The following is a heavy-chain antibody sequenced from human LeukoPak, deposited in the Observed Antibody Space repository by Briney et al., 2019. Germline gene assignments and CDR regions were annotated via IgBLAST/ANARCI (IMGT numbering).Heavy chain of an antibody. Sequence: PSETLSLTCTVSGDSISSTTYYWAWIRQPPGKGLQWIGNIYHSGSALYNPSLRGRATISIDTSKNHFSLEVTSVTAADMAVYYCARGLYDGGSWFHFDSWGQGTLVTVSS. J-gene: IGHJ4*02. V-gene: IGHV4-39*02. CDR2: IYHSGSA. CDR1: GDSISSTTYY. D-gene: IGHD6-13*01. CDR3: ARGLYDGGSWFHFDS.